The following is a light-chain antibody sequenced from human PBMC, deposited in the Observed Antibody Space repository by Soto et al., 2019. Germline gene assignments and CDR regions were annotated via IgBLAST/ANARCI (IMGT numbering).Light chain of an antibody. Sequence: QSVLTQPASASGSPGQSITISCTGTGSDVGGYDYVSWYQHHPGKAPKVMIYEVTNRPSGVSNRFSGSKSGNTASLTISGLLAEDEADYYCSSYTSSSTDVFGTGTKVTVL. V-gene: IGLV2-14*01. CDR1: GSDVGGYDY. CDR3: SSYTSSSTDV. CDR2: EVT. J-gene: IGLJ1*01.